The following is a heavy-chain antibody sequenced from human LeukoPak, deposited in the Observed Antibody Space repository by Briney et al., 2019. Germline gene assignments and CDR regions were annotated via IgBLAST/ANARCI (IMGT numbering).Heavy chain of an antibody. CDR3: ARSPGNFWSGYYDDY. V-gene: IGHV4-31*03. D-gene: IGHD3-3*01. J-gene: IGHJ4*02. CDR2: IYYSGST. CDR1: GGSISSGGYY. Sequence: SETLSLTCTVSGGSISSGGYYWSWIRQHPGKGLEWIGYIYYSGSTYYNPSLKSRVTISVDTSKNQFSLKLSSVTAADTAVYYCARSPGNFWSGYYDDYWGQGTLVTVSS.